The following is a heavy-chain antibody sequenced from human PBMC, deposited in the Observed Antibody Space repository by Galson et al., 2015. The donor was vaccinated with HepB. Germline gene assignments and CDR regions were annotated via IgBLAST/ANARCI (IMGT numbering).Heavy chain of an antibody. V-gene: IGHV3-23*01. D-gene: IGHD2-15*01. Sequence: SLRLSCAVSGFTFSSFGMTWVRQAPGKGLEWVSSMSGSGDTTSHSDSVKGRFTISRDNSKNTVYLQMNNLRADDTAVYYCAKDFDPDIVALVAAKSLGMDLWGQGTTVTVSS. CDR1: GFTFSSFG. CDR3: AKDFDPDIVALVAAKSLGMDL. J-gene: IGHJ6*02. CDR2: MSGSGDTT.